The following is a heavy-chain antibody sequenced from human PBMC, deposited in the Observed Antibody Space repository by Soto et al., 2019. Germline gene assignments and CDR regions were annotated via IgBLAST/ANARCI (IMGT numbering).Heavy chain of an antibody. D-gene: IGHD4-17*01. CDR3: AKELYSDYGRGWFFDY. V-gene: IGHV3-23*01. CDR1: EFIFNNYA. Sequence: EVQVSESGGGLVQPGGSLRLSCAASEFIFNNYAMSWVRQAPGKGLEWVSTISGSGGTTYYADSVKGRFTISRDNSKNTLYLHMNSLSAEDTATYHCAKELYSDYGRGWFFDYWGQGTVVTVSS. J-gene: IGHJ4*02. CDR2: ISGSGGTT.